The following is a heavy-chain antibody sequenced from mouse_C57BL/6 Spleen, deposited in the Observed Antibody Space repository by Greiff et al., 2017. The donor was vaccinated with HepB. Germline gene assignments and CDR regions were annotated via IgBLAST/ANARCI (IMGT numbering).Heavy chain of an antibody. CDR1: GYTFTDYE. CDR2: IDPETGGT. Sequence: QVQLQQSGAELVRPGASVTLSCKASGYTFTDYEMHWVKQTPVHGLEWIGAIDPETGGTAYNQKFKGKAILTADKSSSTAYMELRSLTSEDSVVYYCTRRTDYYGSSPFAYWGQGTLVTVSA. CDR3: TRRTDYYGSSPFAY. J-gene: IGHJ3*01. V-gene: IGHV1-15*01. D-gene: IGHD1-1*01.